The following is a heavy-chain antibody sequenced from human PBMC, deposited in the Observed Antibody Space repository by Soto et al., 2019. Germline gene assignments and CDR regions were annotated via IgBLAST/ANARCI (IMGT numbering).Heavy chain of an antibody. Sequence: PVGSLRLSCSASGFNFAAYTMSWVRLTPGKGLEWVGFIRRIAYGGTTDYAASVKGRLTISRDDSRKIVYLQMSRLKIEDTAVYYCSRSLAIDFDSWGQGTLVT. CDR3: SRSLAIDFDS. CDR1: GFNFAAYT. J-gene: IGHJ4*02. CDR2: IRRIAYGGTT. V-gene: IGHV3-49*04.